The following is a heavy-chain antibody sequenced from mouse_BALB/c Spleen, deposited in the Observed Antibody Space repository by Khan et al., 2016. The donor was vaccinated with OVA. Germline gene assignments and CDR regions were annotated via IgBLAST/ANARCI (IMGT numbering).Heavy chain of an antibody. CDR3: ARDGSRYNYAMDY. V-gene: IGHV3-2*02. J-gene: IGHJ4*01. CDR2: ISSSGST. Sequence: EVQLQESGPGLVKPSQSLSLTCTVTGYSITSDYAWNWIRQFPGNKLEWMGYISSSGSTNDNPALKSRISITRDTSKNQFFLQLNSVTTEDTATHYCARDGSRYNYAMDYWGQGTSVTVSS. D-gene: IGHD2-3*01. CDR1: GYSITSDYA.